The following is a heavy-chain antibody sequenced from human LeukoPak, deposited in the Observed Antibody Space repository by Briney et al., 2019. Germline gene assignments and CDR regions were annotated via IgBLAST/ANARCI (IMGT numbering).Heavy chain of an antibody. CDR1: GFTVSSNY. V-gene: IGHV3-66*02. CDR2: IYSGGST. Sequence: PGGSLRLSCAASGFTVSSNYMSWVRQAPGKGLEWVSVIYSGGSTYYADSVKGRFTISRDNSKNTLYLQMNSLRAEDTAVYYCARGRTQVGATNSLTEYWGQGTLVTVSS. D-gene: IGHD1-26*01. J-gene: IGHJ4*02. CDR3: ARGRTQVGATNSLTEY.